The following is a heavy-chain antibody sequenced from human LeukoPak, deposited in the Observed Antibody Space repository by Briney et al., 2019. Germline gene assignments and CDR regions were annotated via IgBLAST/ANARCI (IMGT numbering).Heavy chain of an antibody. CDR1: GFTFSTSS. J-gene: IGHJ4*02. CDR3: VREGRGYYLFDY. D-gene: IGHD3-22*01. V-gene: IGHV3-48*02. Sequence: GGSLRLSCAASGFTFSTSSMNWVRQAPGQEREWLSYPSSSSNIINYTCSVKGRFTVCRDNAKKSLYLQMDSLRDEDTAVYYCVREGRGYYLFDYWGQGTLVTVSS. CDR2: PSSSSNII.